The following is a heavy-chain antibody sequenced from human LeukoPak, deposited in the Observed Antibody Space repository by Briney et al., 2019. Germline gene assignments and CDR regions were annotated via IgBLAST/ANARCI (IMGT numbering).Heavy chain of an antibody. CDR3: ASGSYLPFDY. CDR2: IYTSGST. CDR1: GGSISSGSYY. J-gene: IGHJ4*02. V-gene: IGHV4-61*02. D-gene: IGHD1-26*01. Sequence: SQTLSLTCTVSGGSISSGSYYWSWIRQPAGKGLEWIGRIYTSGSTNYNPSLKSRVTISVDTSKNQFPLKLSSVTAADTAVYYCASGSYLPFDYWGQGTLVTVSS.